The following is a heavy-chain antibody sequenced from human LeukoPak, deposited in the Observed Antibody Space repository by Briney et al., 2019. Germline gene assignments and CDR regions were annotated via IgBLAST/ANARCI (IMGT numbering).Heavy chain of an antibody. CDR3: ARDVIRDTAMVAFDY. CDR1: GFTFSSYS. CDR2: MSSASTYI. J-gene: IGHJ4*02. V-gene: IGHV3-21*06. Sequence: GGSLRLSCAPSGFTFSSYSMSWLRRARGKGLEWLSSMSSASTYIYYADSVKGRFTISRDYAKNLLYLQMNSLRVEDTAVYYCARDVIRDTAMVAFDYWGQGTLVTVSS. D-gene: IGHD5-18*01.